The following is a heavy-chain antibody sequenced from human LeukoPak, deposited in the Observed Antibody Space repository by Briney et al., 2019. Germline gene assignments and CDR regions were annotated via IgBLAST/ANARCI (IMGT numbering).Heavy chain of an antibody. D-gene: IGHD3-16*01. CDR2: MRQDGSEK. V-gene: IGHV3-7*01. Sequence: PGGSLRLSCAASGFTFSRHTISWVRQAPGKGLEWVANMRQDGSEKFYADSVKGRFTISRDNAKNSLYLQMNSLRAEDTAVYYCAREGEAFDYWGQGTLVTVSS. CDR3: AREGEAFDY. CDR1: GFTFSRHT. J-gene: IGHJ4*02.